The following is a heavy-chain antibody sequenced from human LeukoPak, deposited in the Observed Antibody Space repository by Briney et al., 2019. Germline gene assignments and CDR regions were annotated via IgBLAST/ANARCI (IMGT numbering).Heavy chain of an antibody. CDR1: GFTFSSYG. CDR3: ARDEGVWSGSDH. D-gene: IGHD3-3*01. CDR2: ISGSGGST. V-gene: IGHV3-23*01. Sequence: GGSLRLSCAASGFTFSSYGMSWVRQAPGKGLEWVSAISGSGGSTYYADSVKGRFTISRDNSKNTLYLQMNSLRAEDTAVYFCARDEGVWSGSDHWGPGTLVTVSS. J-gene: IGHJ4*02.